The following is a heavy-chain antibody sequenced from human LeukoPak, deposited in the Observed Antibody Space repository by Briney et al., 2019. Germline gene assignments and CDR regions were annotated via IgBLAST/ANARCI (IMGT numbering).Heavy chain of an antibody. V-gene: IGHV1-69*13. CDR1: GGTFSSYA. Sequence: ASVKVSCKASGGTFSSYAISWVRQAPGQGLEWMGGIIPIFGTANYAQKFQGRVTITADESTSTAYMELSSLRSEDTAVYYCAIDTHYYDSSGRDCWGQGTLVTVSS. CDR2: IIPIFGTA. CDR3: AIDTHYYDSSGRDC. J-gene: IGHJ4*02. D-gene: IGHD3-22*01.